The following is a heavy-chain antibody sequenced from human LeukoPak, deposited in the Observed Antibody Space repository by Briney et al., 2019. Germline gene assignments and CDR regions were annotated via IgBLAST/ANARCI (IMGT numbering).Heavy chain of an antibody. CDR3: ATPEQMYSSSWSYRQYDY. V-gene: IGHV4-38-2*02. J-gene: IGHJ4*02. CDR1: GYSISSGYY. D-gene: IGHD6-13*01. Sequence: PSETLSLTCTVSGYSISSGYYWGWIRQPPGKGLEWIGSINHSGSTNYNPSLKSRVTISVDTSKNQFSLKLSSVTAADTAVYYCATPEQMYSSSWSYRQYDYWGQGTLVTVSS. CDR2: INHSGST.